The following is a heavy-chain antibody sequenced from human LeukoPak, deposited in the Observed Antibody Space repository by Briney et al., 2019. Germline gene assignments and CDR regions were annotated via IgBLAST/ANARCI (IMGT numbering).Heavy chain of an antibody. J-gene: IGHJ4*02. V-gene: IGHV3-7*04. CDR1: GFTFSTFW. Sequence: SGGSLRLSCAVSGFTFSTFWMTWVRQAPGKGLEWVANINQDGSETYYVDSVRGRFTISRDNARKSLYLQMNSLRDDGTAIYYCARGLTAAPEDYWGQGTLVTASS. CDR3: ARGLTAAPEDY. CDR2: INQDGSET. D-gene: IGHD6-13*01.